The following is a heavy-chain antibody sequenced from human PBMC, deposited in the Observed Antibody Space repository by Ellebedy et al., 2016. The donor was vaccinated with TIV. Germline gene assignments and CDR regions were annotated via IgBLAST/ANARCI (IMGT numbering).Heavy chain of an antibody. J-gene: IGHJ2*01. CDR2: ITSRSSYI. CDR3: AREGIAAADPTYWYFDL. CDR1: GFTFRTYS. D-gene: IGHD6-13*01. V-gene: IGHV3-21*01. Sequence: GESLKISCAASGFTFRTYSMNWVRQAPGKGLEWVSSITSRSSYIYYADSVKGRFTISRDNAENSLYLQMNSLRAEDAAVYYCAREGIAAADPTYWYFDLWGRGTLVTVSS.